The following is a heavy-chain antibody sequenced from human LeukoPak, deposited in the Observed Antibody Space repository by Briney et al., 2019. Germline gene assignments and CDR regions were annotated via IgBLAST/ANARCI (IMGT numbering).Heavy chain of an antibody. D-gene: IGHD3-22*01. CDR1: GFTFSDYY. J-gene: IGHJ4*02. V-gene: IGHV3-11*04. CDR2: ISSSGSTI. Sequence: GGSLRLSCAASGFTFSDYYMSWIRQAPGKGLEWVSYISSSGSTIYYADSVKGRFTISRDNSKNTLYLQMNSLRAEDTAVYYCAKDIMGTYYYDSSGYYGFDYWGQGTLVTVSS. CDR3: AKDIMGTYYYDSSGYYGFDY.